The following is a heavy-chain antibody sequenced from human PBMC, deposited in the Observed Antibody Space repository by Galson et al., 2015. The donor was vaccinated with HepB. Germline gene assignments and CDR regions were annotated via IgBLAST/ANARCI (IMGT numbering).Heavy chain of an antibody. J-gene: IGHJ4*02. D-gene: IGHD1-26*01. Sequence: SLRLSCAASGFTFSSYSMNWVRQAPGKGLEWVSSISSSSSYIYYADSVKGRFTISRDNAKNSLYLQMNSLRAEDTAVYYCARVAVGATTVGPDNEELDYWGQGTLVTVSS. V-gene: IGHV3-21*01. CDR1: GFTFSSYS. CDR2: ISSSSSYI. CDR3: ARVAVGATTVGPDNEELDY.